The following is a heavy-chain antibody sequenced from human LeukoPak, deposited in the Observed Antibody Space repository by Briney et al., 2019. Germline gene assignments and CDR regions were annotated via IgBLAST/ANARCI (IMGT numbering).Heavy chain of an antibody. Sequence: TGGSLRLSCAASGFTFSSYAMSWVRQAPGKGLEWVSGISGSDGSTYYADSVKGRFTISRDNSKNTLYVQMNSLRAEDTAVYYCAKARGFCSGGSCYNPFDPWGQGTLVTVSS. CDR2: ISGSDGST. CDR1: GFTFSSYA. CDR3: AKARGFCSGGSCYNPFDP. V-gene: IGHV3-23*01. D-gene: IGHD2-15*01. J-gene: IGHJ5*02.